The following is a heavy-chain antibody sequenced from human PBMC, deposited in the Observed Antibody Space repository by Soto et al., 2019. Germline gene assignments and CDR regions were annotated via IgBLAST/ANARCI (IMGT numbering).Heavy chain of an antibody. V-gene: IGHV3-23*01. CDR1: GFTFSSYA. CDR3: AKGSALRWYNNYGFVDY. D-gene: IGHD4-4*01. J-gene: IGHJ4*02. Sequence: GGSLRLSCAASGFTFSSYAMSWVRQAPGKGLEWVSGISGSGGSTDYADSVKGRFTISRDNSKNTLYVQMNSLRAEDTAVYHCAKGSALRWYNNYGFVDYWGQGTLVTVSS. CDR2: ISGSGGST.